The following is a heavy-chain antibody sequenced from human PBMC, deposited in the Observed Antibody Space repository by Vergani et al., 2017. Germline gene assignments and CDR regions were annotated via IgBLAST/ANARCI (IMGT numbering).Heavy chain of an antibody. CDR1: GSTVSGNY. Sequence: ELQLVESGGGLVQPGGSLRLSCAASGSTVSGNYMTWARPAQGKGLEWVSHIYSGDETYYADSVKGRVTISIDTSKNTLHLQINNLRFEDTSVYYCARGNYYGSGTYVYPVGQGTLVTGSS. CDR2: IYSGDET. J-gene: IGHJ5*02. D-gene: IGHD3-10*01. V-gene: IGHV3-66*02. CDR3: ARGNYYGSGTYVYP.